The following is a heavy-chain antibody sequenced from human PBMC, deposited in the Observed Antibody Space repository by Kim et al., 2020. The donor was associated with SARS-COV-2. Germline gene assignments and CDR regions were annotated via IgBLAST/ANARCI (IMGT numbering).Heavy chain of an antibody. CDR2: ISSSSSYI. D-gene: IGHD3-22*01. V-gene: IGHV3-21*01. Sequence: GGSLRLSCAASGFTFSSYSMNWVRQAPGKGLEWVSSISSSSSYIYYADSVKGRFTISRDNAKNSLYLQMNSLRAEDTAVYYCARERDIVATKNNYYDSSGYYWELDYWGQGTLVTVSS. CDR1: GFTFSSYS. CDR3: ARERDIVATKNNYYDSSGYYWELDY. J-gene: IGHJ4*02.